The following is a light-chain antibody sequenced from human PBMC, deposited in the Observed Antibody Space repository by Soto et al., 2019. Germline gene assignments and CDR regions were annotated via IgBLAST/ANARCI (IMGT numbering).Light chain of an antibody. CDR1: GSTIGAGYD. CDR3: QSYDSSLSVV. V-gene: IGLV1-40*01. Sequence: QSVLTQPPSVSGAPGQRVTISCTGSGSTIGAGYDVHWYQHLPGTAPKLLIYDNNNRPSGVPDRSSGSKSGTSASLAISGLQAEDEADYYCQSYDSSLSVVFGGGTKLTVL. J-gene: IGLJ2*01. CDR2: DNN.